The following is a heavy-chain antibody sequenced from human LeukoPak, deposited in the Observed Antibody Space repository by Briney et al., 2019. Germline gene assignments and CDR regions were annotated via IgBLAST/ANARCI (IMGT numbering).Heavy chain of an antibody. J-gene: IGHJ5*02. Sequence: SVKVSCKASGYTFTSYGINWVRQAPGQGLEWMGGILPIFGTAIYAQHFQGRLTITADESTNSAYMELNRLRSDDTAVYYCARAEDQGRYFDWLPGFDPWGQGTLVTVSS. CDR1: GYTFTSYG. D-gene: IGHD3-9*01. CDR2: ILPIFGTA. V-gene: IGHV1-69*13. CDR3: ARAEDQGRYFDWLPGFDP.